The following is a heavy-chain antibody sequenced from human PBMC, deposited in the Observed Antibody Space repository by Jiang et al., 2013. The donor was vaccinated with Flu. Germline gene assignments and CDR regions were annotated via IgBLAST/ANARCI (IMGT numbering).Heavy chain of an antibody. CDR3: ARHRGGTYEGDGMDV. D-gene: IGHD1-26*01. CDR1: GYSFTSYW. Sequence: GAEVKKPGESLKISCKGSGYSFTSYWIGWVRQMPGKGLEWMGIIYPGDSDIRYSPSFQGQVTISADKSISTAYLQWSSLKASDTAMYYCARHRGGTYEGDGMDVWGKGTTVTVSS. J-gene: IGHJ6*04. CDR2: IYPGDSDI. V-gene: IGHV5-51*01.